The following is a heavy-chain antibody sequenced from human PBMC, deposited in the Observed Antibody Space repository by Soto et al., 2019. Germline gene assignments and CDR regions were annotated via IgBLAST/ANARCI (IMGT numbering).Heavy chain of an antibody. D-gene: IGHD6-19*01. CDR3: ARVSIAVAGIAYYFDY. CDR2: VSHDGSNK. CDR1: GFSFSSCA. V-gene: IGHV3-30-3*01. Sequence: QVPLVESGGGVVQPGRSLRLSCAASGFSFSSCAMHGVRQAPGKGLEWVAVVSHDGSNKYYADSVKGRVTISRDNSINTVYLQMNSLRAEDTAVYYCARVSIAVAGIAYYFDYWGQGTLVTVSS. J-gene: IGHJ4*02.